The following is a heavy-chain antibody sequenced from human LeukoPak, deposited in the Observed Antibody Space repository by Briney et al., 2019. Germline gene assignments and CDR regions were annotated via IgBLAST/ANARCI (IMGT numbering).Heavy chain of an antibody. D-gene: IGHD4-17*01. Sequence: SETLSLTCTVSGVSISRSSYYWGWIRQPPGQGLEWIGNIYSSGSTNYNPSLKSRVTISVDTSKNQFSLKLSSVTAADTAVYYCARVRAWFDPWGQGTLVTVSS. CDR1: GVSISRSSYY. CDR2: IYSSGST. CDR3: ARVRAWFDP. J-gene: IGHJ5*02. V-gene: IGHV4-39*01.